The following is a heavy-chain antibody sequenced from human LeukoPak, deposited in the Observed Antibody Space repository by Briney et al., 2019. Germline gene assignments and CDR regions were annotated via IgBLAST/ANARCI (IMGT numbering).Heavy chain of an antibody. Sequence: SETLSLTCTVSGGSMSDFYWSWIRQPPGKGLEWLGYIHYSGSTNYNPFFKSRGTISVDKSKSQFSLKLSSVTAADTAVYYCALDGDSRGYWGQGTMVTVSS. D-gene: IGHD6-25*01. J-gene: IGHJ3*01. CDR1: GGSMSDFY. CDR3: ALDGDSRGY. CDR2: IHYSGST. V-gene: IGHV4-59*12.